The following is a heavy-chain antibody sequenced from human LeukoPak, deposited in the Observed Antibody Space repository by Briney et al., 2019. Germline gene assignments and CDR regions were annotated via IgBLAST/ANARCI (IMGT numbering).Heavy chain of an antibody. J-gene: IGHJ4*02. Sequence: GTSVKVSCKASGFTFTSSAMQWVRQARGQRLEWIGWIVVGSGNTNYAQKFQERVTITRDMSTSTAYMELSSLRSEDTAVYYCSAFVYYGSGGTGGYWGQGTLVTVSS. CDR1: GFTFTSSA. V-gene: IGHV1-58*02. CDR3: SAFVYYGSGGTGGY. CDR2: IVVGSGNT. D-gene: IGHD3-10*01.